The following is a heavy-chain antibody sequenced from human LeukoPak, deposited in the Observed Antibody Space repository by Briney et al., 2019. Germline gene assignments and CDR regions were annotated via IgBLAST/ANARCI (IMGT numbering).Heavy chain of an antibody. CDR2: MNPNSDNT. J-gene: IGHJ4*02. V-gene: IGHV1-8*03. D-gene: IGHD6-13*01. CDR3: ARERALAAAGPYFFDY. Sequence: ASVKVSCKASGYTFTSYDINWVRQATGQGLEWMGWMNPNSDNTGYAQKFQGRVTITRNTSISTAYMELSSLRSEDTVVYYCARERALAAAGPYFFDYWGQGTLVTVSS. CDR1: GYTFTSYD.